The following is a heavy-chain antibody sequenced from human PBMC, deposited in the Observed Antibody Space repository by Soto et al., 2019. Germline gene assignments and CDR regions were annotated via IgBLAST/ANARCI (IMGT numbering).Heavy chain of an antibody. D-gene: IGHD2-15*01. CDR3: ARASKTCSGGSCSLSYYYYYYYMDV. J-gene: IGHJ6*03. Sequence: GGSLRLSCAASGFTVSSNYMSWVRQAPGKGLEWVSVIYSGGSTYYADSVKGRFTISRDNSKNTLYLQMNSLRAEDTAVYYCARASKTCSGGSCSLSYYYYYYYMDVWGKGTTVTVSS. CDR2: IYSGGST. CDR1: GFTVSSNY. V-gene: IGHV3-66*01.